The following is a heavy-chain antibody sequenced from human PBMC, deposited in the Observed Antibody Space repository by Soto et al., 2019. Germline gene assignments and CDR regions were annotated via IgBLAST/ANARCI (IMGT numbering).Heavy chain of an antibody. Sequence: GGSLRLSCAASGFTFSSYAMSWVRQAPGKGLEWVSAISGSGGSTYYADSVEGRFTISRDNSKNTLYLQMNSLRAEDTAVYYCAKAVRIVGATMDNYWGQGTLVTVSS. CDR2: ISGSGGST. V-gene: IGHV3-23*01. J-gene: IGHJ4*02. D-gene: IGHD1-26*01. CDR1: GFTFSSYA. CDR3: AKAVRIVGATMDNY.